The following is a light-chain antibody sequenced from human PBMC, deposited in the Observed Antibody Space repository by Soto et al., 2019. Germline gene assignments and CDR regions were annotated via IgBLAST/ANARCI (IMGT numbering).Light chain of an antibody. CDR1: QSVNNNY. J-gene: IGKJ4*01. CDR2: GAS. CDR3: QQYGSLVT. Sequence: EIVLTQSPGTLSLSPGERATLSCRASQSVNNNYLAWYQQKPGQAPRLLIYGASSRATGIPDRFSGSGSGTDFTLTISRLEPEDFAVYYCQQYGSLVTFRGGTKVEIK. V-gene: IGKV3-20*01.